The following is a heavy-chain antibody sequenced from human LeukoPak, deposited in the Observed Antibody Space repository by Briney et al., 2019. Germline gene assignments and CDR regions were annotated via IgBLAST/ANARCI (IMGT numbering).Heavy chain of an antibody. Sequence: SETLSLTCTVSGGSISSYYWSWIRQPPGKGLEWIGYIYYSGSTYYNPSLKSRVTISVDTSKNQFSLKLSSVTAADTAVYYCARDRGTLDFDYWGQGTLVTVSS. CDR1: GGSISSYY. V-gene: IGHV4-59*12. D-gene: IGHD1-14*01. CDR2: IYYSGST. CDR3: ARDRGTLDFDY. J-gene: IGHJ4*02.